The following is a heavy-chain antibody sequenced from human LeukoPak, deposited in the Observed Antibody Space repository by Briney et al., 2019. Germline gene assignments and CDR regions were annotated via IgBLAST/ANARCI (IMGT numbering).Heavy chain of an antibody. J-gene: IGHJ3*02. CDR3: ARDEYNWNDAYDAFDI. D-gene: IGHD1-20*01. Sequence: ASVKVSCKASGYTFTSYDINWVRQATGQGLEWMGWMNPNSGNTGYAQKLQGRVTMTTDTSTSTAYMELRSLRSDDTAVYYCARDEYNWNDAYDAFDIWGQGTMVTVSS. CDR1: GYTFTSYD. V-gene: IGHV1-8*01. CDR2: MNPNSGNT.